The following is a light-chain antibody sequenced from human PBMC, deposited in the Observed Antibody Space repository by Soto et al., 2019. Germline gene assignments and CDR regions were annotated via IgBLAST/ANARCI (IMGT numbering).Light chain of an antibody. V-gene: IGLV8-61*01. CDR2: STN. Sequence: QTVVTQEPSFSVSPGGTVTLTCGLSSGSVSTSYYPSWYQQTPGQAPRTLIYSTNTRSSGVPDRFSGSILGNKAALTITGAQADDESDYYCVLYMGSGISRYVFGTGTKLTVL. CDR1: SGSVSTSYY. J-gene: IGLJ1*01. CDR3: VLYMGSGISRYV.